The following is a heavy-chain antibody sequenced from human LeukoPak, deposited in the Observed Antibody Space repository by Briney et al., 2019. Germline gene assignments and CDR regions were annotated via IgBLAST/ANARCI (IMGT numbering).Heavy chain of an antibody. CDR1: GGSISSSSYY. Sequence: SETLSLTCTVSGGSISSSSYYWGWIRQPPGKGLEWIGSIYYSGSTYYNPSLKSRVTISVDTSKNQFSLKLSSVTAADTAVYYCARGRGWYALRGQGTLVTVSS. D-gene: IGHD6-19*01. J-gene: IGHJ4*02. CDR2: IYYSGST. V-gene: IGHV4-39*07. CDR3: ARGRGWYAL.